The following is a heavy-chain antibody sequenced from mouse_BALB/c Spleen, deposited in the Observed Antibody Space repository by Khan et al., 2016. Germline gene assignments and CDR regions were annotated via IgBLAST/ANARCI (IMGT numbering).Heavy chain of an antibody. CDR3: ATRSSRDWYYFDY. Sequence: EVQLQESGPDLVKPSQSLSLTCTVTGYSITSHYTWHWIRHFPGNKLEWMGYINYSGSTNYNPSLKSRFSITRDTSKTQSFLQLRSVTADVTATYYCATRSSRDWYYFDYWGQGTTLTVSS. CDR2: INYSGST. J-gene: IGHJ2*01. D-gene: IGHD3-1*01. V-gene: IGHV3-1*02. CDR1: GYSITSHYT.